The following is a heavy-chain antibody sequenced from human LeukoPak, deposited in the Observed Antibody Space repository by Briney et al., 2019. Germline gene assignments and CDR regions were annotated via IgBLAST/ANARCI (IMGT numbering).Heavy chain of an antibody. CDR3: ARNSSDWYGYMDV. J-gene: IGHJ6*04. CDR1: GSTFNSYG. V-gene: IGHV1-18*01. Sequence: GASVTLSCKASGSTFNSYGISWVRHAPRQRLGWVGWISTYNGYANYAQRLQGRVTMTTETSTSTAYMELRSLRSDDTAVYYCARNSSDWYGYMDVWGKGTTVTVSS. CDR2: ISTYNGYA. D-gene: IGHD6-19*01.